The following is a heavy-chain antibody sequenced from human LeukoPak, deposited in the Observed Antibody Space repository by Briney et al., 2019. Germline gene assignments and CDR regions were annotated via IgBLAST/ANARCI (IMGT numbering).Heavy chain of an antibody. D-gene: IGHD2-21*02. Sequence: ASVKVSCKTSEHIFTIYHIHWLRQAPGQGLEWMAWINPDTGVTKYAQDLQGRVTVARDTSLTTTYMELSTLTSDDTAVYYCALVTSGNWWFDPWGPGTLVTVSS. CDR1: EHIFTIYH. CDR2: INPDTGVT. J-gene: IGHJ5*02. CDR3: ALVTSGNWWFDP. V-gene: IGHV1-2*02.